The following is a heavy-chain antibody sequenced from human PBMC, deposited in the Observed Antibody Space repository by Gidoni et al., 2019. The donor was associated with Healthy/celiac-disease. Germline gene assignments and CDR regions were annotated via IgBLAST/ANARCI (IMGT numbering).Heavy chain of an antibody. D-gene: IGHD6-13*01. V-gene: IGHV3-33*01. CDR2: IWYDGSNK. J-gene: IGHJ4*02. CDR3: ARVSGGIAAAGAEFDY. Sequence: QVQLVESGGGVVQPGRSLRLSCAASGFTFSSYGMHWVRQAPGKGLEWVAVIWYDGSNKYYADSVKGRFTISRDNSKNTLYLQMNSLRAEDTAVYYCARVSGGIAAAGAEFDYWGQGTLVTVSS. CDR1: GFTFSSYG.